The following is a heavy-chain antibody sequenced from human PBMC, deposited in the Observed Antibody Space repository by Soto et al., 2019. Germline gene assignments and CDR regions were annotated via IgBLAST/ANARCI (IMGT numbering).Heavy chain of an antibody. V-gene: IGHV6-1*01. CDR2: PYSRSKWYN. D-gene: IGHD2-2*01. J-gene: IGHJ6*02. CDR3: ARDLTRVPAAYYYYGMDV. CDR1: GDSVSSNSAA. Sequence: PSQTLSLTCAISGDSVSSNSAAWNWIRQSPSRGLEWLGRPYSRSKWYNDYAVSVKSRITINPDTSKNQFSLQLNSVTPEDTAVYYCARDLTRVPAAYYYYGMDVWGQGTTVTVSS.